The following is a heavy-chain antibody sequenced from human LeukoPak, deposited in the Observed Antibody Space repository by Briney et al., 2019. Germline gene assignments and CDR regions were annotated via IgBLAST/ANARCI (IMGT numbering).Heavy chain of an antibody. CDR2: IINGSSTT. D-gene: IGHD2-2*01. CDR3: AREVVIVVEPAANTIDY. CDR1: GFTFRNSA. Sequence: PGGSLRLSCAASGFTFRNSAMNWVRQAPGQGPEWVSAIINGSSTTYYADSVKGRFTISRDNAKNSLFLQMNSLRVEDTAVYYCAREVVIVVEPAANTIDYWGQGTRVTVSS. V-gene: IGHV3-21*01. J-gene: IGHJ4*02.